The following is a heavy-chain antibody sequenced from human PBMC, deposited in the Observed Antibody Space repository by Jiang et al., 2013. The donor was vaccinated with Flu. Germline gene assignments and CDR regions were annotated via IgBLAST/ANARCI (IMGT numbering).Heavy chain of an antibody. CDR1: GDSVSSNSAA. Sequence: SQTLSLTCAISGDSVSSNSAAWNWIRQSPSRGLEWLGRTYYRSKWYNDYAVSVKSRITINPDTSKNQFSLQLNSVTPEDTAMYYCARGWVSFGELVKHVPLGTTRSHGFDPWGQGTLVTVSS. J-gene: IGHJ5*02. D-gene: IGHD3-10*01. CDR2: TYYRSKWYN. CDR3: ARGWVSFGELVKHVPLGTTRSHGFDP. V-gene: IGHV6-1*01.